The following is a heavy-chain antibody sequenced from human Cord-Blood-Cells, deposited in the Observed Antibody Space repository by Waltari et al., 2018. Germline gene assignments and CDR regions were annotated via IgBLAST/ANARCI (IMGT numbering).Heavy chain of an antibody. J-gene: IGHJ3*02. CDR1: GYTFPSNA. D-gene: IGHD6-13*01. Sequence: QVQLVQSGAEVTKPGASVKVSGKAFGYTFPSNAINWVSKAPGQGLEWTGWMTPNSGNTDYAQKFQGRVTMTRNTSISTAYMELSSLRSEDTAVYYCARVVSSSWYRGAFDIWGQGTMVTVSS. CDR2: MTPNSGNT. V-gene: IGHV1-8*01. CDR3: ARVVSSSWYRGAFDI.